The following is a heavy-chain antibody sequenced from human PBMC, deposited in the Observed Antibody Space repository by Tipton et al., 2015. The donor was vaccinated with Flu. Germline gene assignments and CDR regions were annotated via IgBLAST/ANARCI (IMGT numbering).Heavy chain of an antibody. J-gene: IGHJ4*02. V-gene: IGHV4-59*01. CDR3: ARDPTVGAVRGYFDY. CDR2: IYYSGST. Sequence: LRLSCTVSSGSIGSFYWNWIRQPPGKGLEWIGYIYYSGSTNYNPSLKSRVTISVDTSKNQFSLKLSSVTAADTAVYYCARDPTVGAVRGYFDYWGQGTLVTVSS. CDR1: SGSIGSFY. D-gene: IGHD1-26*01.